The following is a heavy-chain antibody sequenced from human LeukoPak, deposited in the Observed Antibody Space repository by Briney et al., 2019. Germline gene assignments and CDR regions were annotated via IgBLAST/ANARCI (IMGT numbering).Heavy chain of an antibody. Sequence: ASVKVSCKASGYTFTSYDINWVRQATGQGLEWMGWMNPNSGNTGYAQKFQGRVTMTRSTSISTAYTELSSLRSEDTAVYYCARGSGSYLYYYYYGMDVWGQGTTVTVSS. D-gene: IGHD1-26*01. CDR1: GYTFTSYD. CDR3: ARGSGSYLYYYYYGMDV. J-gene: IGHJ6*02. V-gene: IGHV1-8*01. CDR2: MNPNSGNT.